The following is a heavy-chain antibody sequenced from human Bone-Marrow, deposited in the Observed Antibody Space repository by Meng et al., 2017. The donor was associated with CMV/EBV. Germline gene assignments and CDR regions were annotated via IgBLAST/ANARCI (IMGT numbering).Heavy chain of an antibody. CDR2: IKQDGSEK. CDR1: GFTFSSYW. CDR3: ARDGGDRAKKPNYGMDV. J-gene: IGHJ6*02. D-gene: IGHD3-10*01. Sequence: GGSLRLSCAASGFTFSSYWMSWVRQAPGKGLEWVANIKQDGSEKYYVDSVKGRFTISRDNAKNSLYLQMNSLRAEDTAVYYCARDGGDRAKKPNYGMDVWGQGTTVTFSS. V-gene: IGHV3-7*01.